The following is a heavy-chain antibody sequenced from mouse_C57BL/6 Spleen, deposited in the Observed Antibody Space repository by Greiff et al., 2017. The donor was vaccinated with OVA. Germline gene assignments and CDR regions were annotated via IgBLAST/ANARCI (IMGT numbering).Heavy chain of an antibody. CDR1: GYTFTEYT. CDR3: ASHEEETFYDYDAAAWFAY. D-gene: IGHD2-4*01. CDR2: FYPGSGSI. V-gene: IGHV1-62-2*01. J-gene: IGHJ3*01. Sequence: VQLQQSGAELVKPGASVKLSCKASGYTFTEYTIHWVKQRSGQGLEWIGWFYPGSGSIKYNEKFKDKATLTADKSSSTVYMELSRLTSEDSAVYFCASHEEETFYDYDAAAWFAYWGQGTLVTVSA.